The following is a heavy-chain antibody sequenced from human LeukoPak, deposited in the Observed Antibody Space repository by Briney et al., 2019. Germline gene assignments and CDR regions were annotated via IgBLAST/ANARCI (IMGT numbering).Heavy chain of an antibody. D-gene: IGHD2-2*01. CDR3: AKDRKQCTSSSCYPAWFDP. CDR1: GGSISSSTSY. CDR2: IYYSGST. V-gene: IGHV4-39*07. Sequence: PSETLSLTCTVSGGSISSSTSYWGWIRQPPGKGLEWIGNIYYSGSTYYNPSLKSRVTISADTSKNQFSLKLNSVTAADTAVYYCAKDRKQCTSSSCYPAWFDPWGQGALVTVSS. J-gene: IGHJ5*02.